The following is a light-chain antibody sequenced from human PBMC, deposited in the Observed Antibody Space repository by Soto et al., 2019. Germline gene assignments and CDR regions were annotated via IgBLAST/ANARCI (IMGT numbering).Light chain of an antibody. V-gene: IGKV1-8*01. J-gene: IGKJ1*01. Sequence: AIRMTQSPSSLSASTGDRVTITCRASQGISSYLAWYQQKPGKAPKLLIYAASTLQSGVPSRFSGSGSGTDCTLTISCLQSEDVATYYCQQYYSYSRTFGQGTKVDIK. CDR3: QQYYSYSRT. CDR2: AAS. CDR1: QGISSY.